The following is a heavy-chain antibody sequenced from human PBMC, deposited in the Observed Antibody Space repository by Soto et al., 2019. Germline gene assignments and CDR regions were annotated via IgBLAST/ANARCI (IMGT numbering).Heavy chain of an antibody. Sequence: QVQLVQSGAEVKKPGASVKVSCKASGYTFTSYGISWVRQAPGQGLEWMGWISAYNGNTNYAQKLHGRVTMTTDTSTSTAYMELRSLRSDDTAVYYCARVDRKYRSSSPSRYWGQGTLVTVSS. J-gene: IGHJ4*02. CDR1: GYTFTSYG. CDR2: ISAYNGNT. V-gene: IGHV1-18*01. D-gene: IGHD6-13*01. CDR3: ARVDRKYRSSSPSRY.